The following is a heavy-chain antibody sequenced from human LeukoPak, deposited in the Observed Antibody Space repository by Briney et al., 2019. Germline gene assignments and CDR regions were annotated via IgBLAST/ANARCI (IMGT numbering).Heavy chain of an antibody. V-gene: IGHV4-59*01. J-gene: IGHJ3*02. Sequence: KPSETLSLTCTVSGGSISSYYWSWIRQPPGKGLEWIGYIYYSGSTNYNPSLKSRVTISVDTSKNQFSLKLSSVTAADTAVYYCARTGYSSSSDAFDIWGQGTMVTVSS. CDR3: ARTGYSSSSDAFDI. D-gene: IGHD6-13*01. CDR2: IYYSGST. CDR1: GGSISSYY.